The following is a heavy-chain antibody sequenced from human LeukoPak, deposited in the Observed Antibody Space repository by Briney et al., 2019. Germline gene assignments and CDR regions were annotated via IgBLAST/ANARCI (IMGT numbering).Heavy chain of an antibody. CDR2: INHSGST. CDR1: GGSFSGYY. J-gene: IGHJ4*02. CDR3: ARGRVPHADGSGRAGGYYFDY. D-gene: IGHD3-10*01. V-gene: IGHV4-34*01. Sequence: SETLSLTCAVYGGSFSGYYWSWIRQPPGKGLEWIGEINHSGSTNYNPSLKSRVTISVDTSKNQFSLKLSSVTAADTAVYYCARGRVPHADGSGRAGGYYFDYWGQGTLVTVSS.